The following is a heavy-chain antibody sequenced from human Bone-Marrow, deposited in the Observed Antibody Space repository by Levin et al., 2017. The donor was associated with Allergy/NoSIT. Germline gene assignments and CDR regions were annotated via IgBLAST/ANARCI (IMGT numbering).Heavy chain of an antibody. CDR3: ARDPARGYYDSSGYSGDH. V-gene: IGHV3-48*02. CDR2: IPSSGDGT. J-gene: IGHJ4*02. D-gene: IGHD3-22*01. CDR1: GFTFRHYT. Sequence: GGSLRLSCAASGFTFRHYTMNWVRQAPGKGLEWVSCIPSSGDGTYYADFLKGRFTISRDNAKNSLYLQLNRLRDEDTAMYYCARDPARGYYDSSGYSGDHWGQGTLVTVSS.